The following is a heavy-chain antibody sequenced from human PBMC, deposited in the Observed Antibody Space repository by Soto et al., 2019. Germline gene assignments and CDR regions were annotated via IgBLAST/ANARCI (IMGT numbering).Heavy chain of an antibody. D-gene: IGHD1-7*01. Sequence: SETLSLTCTVSGDAIYIGGYYWTWIRQHPGKGLECIGYIYHTGKTYYNPSLESRVTMSVDTSKNQFSLKLASLTAADAAVYYGARGGGSTPTLFAPWGQGTLVTVS. CDR2: IYHTGKT. CDR1: GDAIYIGGYY. J-gene: IGHJ5*02. V-gene: IGHV4-31*03. CDR3: ARGGGSTPTLFAP.